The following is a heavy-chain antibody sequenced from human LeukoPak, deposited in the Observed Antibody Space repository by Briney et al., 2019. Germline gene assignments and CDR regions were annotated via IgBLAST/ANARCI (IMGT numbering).Heavy chain of an antibody. CDR2: IYYSGST. V-gene: IGHV4-59*01. CDR3: ARWSSGWFDY. D-gene: IGHD6-19*01. Sequence: PSETLSLTCTVSGVSISSYYWSWLRQPPGKGLEWIGYIYYSGSTNYNPSLKSRVTISVDTSKNQFSLKLSSVTAADTAVYYCARWSSGWFDYWGQGTLVTVSS. J-gene: IGHJ4*02. CDR1: GVSISSYY.